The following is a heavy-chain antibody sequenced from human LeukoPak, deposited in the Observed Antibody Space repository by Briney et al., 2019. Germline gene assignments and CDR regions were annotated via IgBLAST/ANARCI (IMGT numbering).Heavy chain of an antibody. Sequence: GGSLRLSCAASGFTFSNYAMSWVRQAPGKGLEWVSAISGSGGTTHYADSVKGRFTISRDRSKYTLYLQMHSLRAEDTAVYYCAKDAFCTSTNCYASYFDYWGQGTLVTVSS. V-gene: IGHV3-23*01. J-gene: IGHJ4*02. D-gene: IGHD2-2*01. CDR2: ISGSGGTT. CDR3: AKDAFCTSTNCYASYFDY. CDR1: GFTFSNYA.